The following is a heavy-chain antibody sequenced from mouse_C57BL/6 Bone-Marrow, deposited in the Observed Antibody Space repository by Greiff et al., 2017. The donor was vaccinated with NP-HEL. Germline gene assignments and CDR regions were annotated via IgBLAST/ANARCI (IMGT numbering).Heavy chain of an antibody. Sequence: EVQLPHPGPELVKRGASVKISCKASGYSFTGYYMNWVKQSPEKSLEWIGEIKSSTGGTTYNQKFKATATLTVDKSSSTAYMQLKSLTSEDSAVYYCARLITTVVDWYFDVWGTGTTVTVSS. V-gene: IGHV1-42*01. CDR2: IKSSTGGT. J-gene: IGHJ1*03. CDR1: GYSFTGYY. CDR3: ARLITTVVDWYFDV. D-gene: IGHD1-1*01.